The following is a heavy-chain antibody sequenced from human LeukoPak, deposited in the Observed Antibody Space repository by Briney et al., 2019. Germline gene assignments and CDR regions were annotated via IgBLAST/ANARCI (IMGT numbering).Heavy chain of an antibody. CDR1: GGSFSGYY. CDR2: INHSGST. Sequence: SETLSLTCAVYGGSFSGYYWSWIRQPPGKGLEWIGEINHSGSTNYNPSLKSRVTISVDTSKNQFSLKLSSVTAADTAVYYCARGLTSLYYFDYWGQGTLVTVSS. J-gene: IGHJ4*02. D-gene: IGHD3-16*01. CDR3: ARGLTSLYYFDY. V-gene: IGHV4-34*01.